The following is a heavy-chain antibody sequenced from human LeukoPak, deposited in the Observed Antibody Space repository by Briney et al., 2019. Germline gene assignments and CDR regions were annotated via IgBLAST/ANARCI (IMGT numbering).Heavy chain of an antibody. CDR3: ALDSSGWSDDSFDI. D-gene: IGHD6-13*01. J-gene: IGHJ3*02. Sequence: SETLSLTCTVSGASISFYYWSWIRQPPGKGLEWIGYIYYSGSTKYNPSLKSRVTMSIDTSKNRFSLNLKSVTAADTAVYYCALDSSGWSDDSFDIWGHGTMVTVSS. V-gene: IGHV4-59*01. CDR2: IYYSGST. CDR1: GASISFYY.